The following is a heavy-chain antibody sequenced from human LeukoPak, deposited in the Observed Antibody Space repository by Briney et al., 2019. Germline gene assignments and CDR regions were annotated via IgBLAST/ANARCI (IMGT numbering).Heavy chain of an antibody. CDR3: AREREDIKLMLYAYYFDY. V-gene: IGHV4-4*07. CDR2: IYSRGST. CDR1: GASISSYY. Sequence: SETLSLTCTVSGASISSYYWSWIQQHAGNGLDLIGRIYSRGSTNYNPSLKSRVTMSVDTSKNQFSLKLSSVTAADTAVYYCAREREDIKLMLYAYYFDYWGQGTLVTVSS. D-gene: IGHD2-8*01. J-gene: IGHJ4*02.